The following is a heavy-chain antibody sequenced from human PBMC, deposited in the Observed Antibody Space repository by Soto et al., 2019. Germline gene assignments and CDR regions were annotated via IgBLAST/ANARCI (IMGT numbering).Heavy chain of an antibody. Sequence: QVQLVQSGAEVKKPGSSVKVSCKASGGTFSSYTISWVRQAPGQGLEWMGRIIPILGIANYAQKFQGRVKITADKSTSTAYMELSSLRSEDTAVYYCARGGSIAARPTEGVFDIWGQGTMVTVSS. CDR2: IIPILGIA. D-gene: IGHD6-6*01. J-gene: IGHJ3*02. CDR3: ARGGSIAARPTEGVFDI. V-gene: IGHV1-69*02. CDR1: GGTFSSYT.